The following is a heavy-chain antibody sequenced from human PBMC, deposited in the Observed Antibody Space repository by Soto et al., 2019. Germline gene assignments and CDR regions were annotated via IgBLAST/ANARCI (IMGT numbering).Heavy chain of an antibody. V-gene: IGHV3-23*01. CDR2: VSDNGEST. CDR3: AKGSARHLNLYQDFDY. Sequence: EVQLLGSGGGLVQPGGSLRLSCAASGFTFNTYVMSWVRQAPGKGLEWVSSVSDNGESTYYADAVKGRFTISRDNSKNTLYLQMNSLRAEDTAVYFCAKGSARHLNLYQDFDYWGQGTLVTVSS. CDR1: GFTFNTYV. J-gene: IGHJ4*02.